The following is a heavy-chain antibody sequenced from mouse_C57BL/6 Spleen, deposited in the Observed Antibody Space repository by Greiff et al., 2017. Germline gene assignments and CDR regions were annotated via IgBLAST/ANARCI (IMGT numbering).Heavy chain of an antibody. V-gene: IGHV1-72*01. Sequence: QVQLQQPGAELVKPGASVKLSCKASGYTFTSYWMHWVKQRPGRGLEWLGRIDPNSGGTKYNEKFKSKATLAVDKPSSTACMQISSLPSEDSAVYHCARGGLRGYYVDYWDQGTTLTVSS. CDR1: GYTFTSYW. D-gene: IGHD1-1*01. CDR2: IDPNSGGT. CDR3: ARGGLRGYYVDY. J-gene: IGHJ2*01.